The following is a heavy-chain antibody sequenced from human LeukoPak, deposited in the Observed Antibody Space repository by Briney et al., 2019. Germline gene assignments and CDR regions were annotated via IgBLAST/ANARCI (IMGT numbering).Heavy chain of an antibody. V-gene: IGHV1-2*02. Sequence: ASVKVSCKASGYTFTGHYMHWVRQAPGQGLEWMGWINPNSGGTNYAQKFQGRVTMTRDTSISTAYMELSRLRSDDTAVYYCAREAEYSSSWDLGYWGQGTLVTASS. CDR3: AREAEYSSSWDLGY. CDR2: INPNSGGT. J-gene: IGHJ4*01. D-gene: IGHD6-13*01. CDR1: GYTFTGHY.